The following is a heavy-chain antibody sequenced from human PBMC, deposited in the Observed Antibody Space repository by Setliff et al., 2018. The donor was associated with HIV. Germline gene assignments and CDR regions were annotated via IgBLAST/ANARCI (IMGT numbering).Heavy chain of an antibody. Sequence: ASVKVSCKASGYTFTSYYMHWVRLAPGQGLEWMGIINPSGGSTSYAQKFQGRVTMPRDTSTSTVYMELSSLRSEDTAGYYCARNPRIAVAGTDYYYYMDVWGKGTTVTVSS. CDR2: INPSGGST. CDR3: ARNPRIAVAGTDYYYYMDV. V-gene: IGHV1-46*01. CDR1: GYTFTSYY. D-gene: IGHD6-19*01. J-gene: IGHJ6*03.